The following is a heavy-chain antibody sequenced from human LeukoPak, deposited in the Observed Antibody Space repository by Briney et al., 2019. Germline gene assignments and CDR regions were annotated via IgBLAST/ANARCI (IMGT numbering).Heavy chain of an antibody. D-gene: IGHD3-10*01. Sequence: ASVKVSCKTSGYTFTTYGISWVRQAPGQGLEWMGWISTYNGNTRYTQKLQGRVTMTTEKSTSTAYMELRSLTSDDPAVYYSTRDPAGDDAFDIWGQGTMVIVSS. CDR2: ISTYNGNT. V-gene: IGHV1-18*01. CDR1: GYTFTTYG. CDR3: TRDPAGDDAFDI. J-gene: IGHJ3*02.